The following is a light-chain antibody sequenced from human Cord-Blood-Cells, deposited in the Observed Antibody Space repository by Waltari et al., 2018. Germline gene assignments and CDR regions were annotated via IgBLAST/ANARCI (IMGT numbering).Light chain of an antibody. CDR3: QQYDNLLT. Sequence: IQLTQSPSSLSASVGDRVTITCQASQDISNYLNWYQQKPGKAPKLLIYDASNLETGVPSRFSGSGSGTDVTFTISSLQPEDIATYYCQQYDNLLTFGGGTKVEIK. CDR2: DAS. V-gene: IGKV1-33*01. CDR1: QDISNY. J-gene: IGKJ4*01.